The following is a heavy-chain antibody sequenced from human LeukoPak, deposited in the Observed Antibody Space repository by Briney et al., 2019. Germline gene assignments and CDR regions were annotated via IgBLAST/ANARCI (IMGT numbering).Heavy chain of an antibody. Sequence: PSETLSLTCTVSGGSISSYYWSWIRQPPGKGLEWIGYIYYSGSTNYNPSLKSRVTISVDTSKNQFSLKLSYVTAADTAVYYCARGEIWSGPSPLDYWGQGTLVTVSS. J-gene: IGHJ4*02. CDR1: GGSISSYY. CDR3: ARGEIWSGPSPLDY. V-gene: IGHV4-59*01. CDR2: IYYSGST. D-gene: IGHD3-3*01.